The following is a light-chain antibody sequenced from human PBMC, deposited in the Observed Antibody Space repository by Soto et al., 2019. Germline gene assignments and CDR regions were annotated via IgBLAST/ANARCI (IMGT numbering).Light chain of an antibody. CDR2: EGT. Sequence: QSALTQPASVSGSPGQSITISCTGISSVVGSYNLVSWYQQHPGKAPKLMIYEGTKRPSGVSNRFSGSKSGNTASLTISGLQAEDEADYYCCSYAGSGTLDVFGTGTKLTVL. CDR3: CSYAGSGTLDV. V-gene: IGLV2-23*01. J-gene: IGLJ1*01. CDR1: SSVVGSYNL.